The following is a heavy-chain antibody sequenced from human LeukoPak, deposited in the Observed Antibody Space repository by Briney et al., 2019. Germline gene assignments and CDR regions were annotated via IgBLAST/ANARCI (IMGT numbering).Heavy chain of an antibody. CDR3: ARNPTTPVNYYDILTGSYYYYGMDV. J-gene: IGHJ6*02. V-gene: IGHV3-48*04. D-gene: IGHD3-9*01. CDR1: GFTFSSYS. CDR2: ISSSSSTI. Sequence: PGGSLRLSCAASGFTFSSYSMNWVREAPGKGLGWVSYISSSSSTIYYADSVKGRFTISRDNAKNSVYLQMNSPRAEDTAVYYCARNPTTPVNYYDILTGSYYYYGMDVWGQGTTVTVSS.